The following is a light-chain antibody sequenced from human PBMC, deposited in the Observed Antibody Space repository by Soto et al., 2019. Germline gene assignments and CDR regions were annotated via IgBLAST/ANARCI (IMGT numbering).Light chain of an antibody. Sequence: QSALTQPASVSGSPGQSITVSCTGTSSDVGGYNYVSWYQQHPGKAPRLMIYDVTNRPSGVSDRFSGSNSGNTASLTISGLLAEDEDDYYCSSYRRGSTDVFGTGTKLTVL. V-gene: IGLV2-14*03. CDR3: SSYRRGSTDV. CDR2: DVT. J-gene: IGLJ1*01. CDR1: SSDVGGYNY.